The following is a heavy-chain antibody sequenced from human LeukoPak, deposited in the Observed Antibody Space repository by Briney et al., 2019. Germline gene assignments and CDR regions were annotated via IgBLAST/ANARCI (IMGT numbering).Heavy chain of an antibody. D-gene: IGHD5-18*01. V-gene: IGHV3-74*01. J-gene: IGHJ4*02. CDR2: INSDGSST. CDR3: ARVHRGYSYGRLDY. Sequence: GGSLRLSCAASGFTFSSYWMHWVRQAPGKGLVWVSRINSDGSSTIYADSVKGRFTISRDNAKNSLYLEMNSLRDEDTAVYYCARVHRGYSYGRLDYWGQGTLVTVSS. CDR1: GFTFSSYW.